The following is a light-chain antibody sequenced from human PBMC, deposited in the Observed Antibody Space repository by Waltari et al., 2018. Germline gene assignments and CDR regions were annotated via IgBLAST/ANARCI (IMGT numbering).Light chain of an antibody. CDR1: QSIARN. CDR3: QQYNSWRT. Sequence: EIFMTHSPPTLSVSPGESATLSCRASQSIARNLAWYQQKPGQAPRLLIYGASTRATGIPARFSGSGSGTEFTLTISSLQSEDFAVYYCQQYNSWRTFGQGTKLEIK. CDR2: GAS. V-gene: IGKV3-15*01. J-gene: IGKJ2*01.